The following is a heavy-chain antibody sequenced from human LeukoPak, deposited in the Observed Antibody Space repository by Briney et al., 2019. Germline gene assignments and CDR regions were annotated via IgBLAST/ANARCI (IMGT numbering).Heavy chain of an antibody. J-gene: IGHJ4*02. CDR3: ASASNNYYLDL. Sequence: SETLSLTCTFSGGSITTYYWSWIRQPPGQRLEWIGYIHYTGSTNYNPSLKSRVTISIDTSKNQFSLQLTSVTAADTAVYYCASASNNYYLDLWGQGTLVTVSS. V-gene: IGHV4-59*12. D-gene: IGHD1-1*01. CDR1: GGSITTYY. CDR2: IHYTGST.